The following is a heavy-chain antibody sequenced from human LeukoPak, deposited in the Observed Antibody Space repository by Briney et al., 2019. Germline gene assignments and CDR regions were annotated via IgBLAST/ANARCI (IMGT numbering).Heavy chain of an antibody. V-gene: IGHV3-30*02. Sequence: GGSLRLSCAASGFTFSGSAMHWVRQAPGKGLEWVAFIRYDGSNKYYADSVKGRFTISRDNSKNTLYLQMNSLRAEDTAVYYCAKLSSESDWLDYWGQGTLVTVSS. CDR1: GFTFSGSA. J-gene: IGHJ4*02. CDR3: AKLSSESDWLDY. CDR2: IRYDGSNK. D-gene: IGHD2-21*02.